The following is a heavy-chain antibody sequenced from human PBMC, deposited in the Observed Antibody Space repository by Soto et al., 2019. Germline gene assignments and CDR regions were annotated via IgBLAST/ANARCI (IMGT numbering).Heavy chain of an antibody. CDR1: GGSFSGYY. J-gene: IGHJ4*02. V-gene: IGHV4-34*01. D-gene: IGHD3-16*01. CDR2: INHSGST. Sequence: SETLSLTCAVYGGSFSGYYWSWIRQPPGKGLEWIGEINHSGSTNYNPSLKSRVTISVDTSKNQFSLKRSSVTAADTAVYYCARGWGTTYYFDYWGQGTLVTVSS. CDR3: ARGWGTTYYFDY.